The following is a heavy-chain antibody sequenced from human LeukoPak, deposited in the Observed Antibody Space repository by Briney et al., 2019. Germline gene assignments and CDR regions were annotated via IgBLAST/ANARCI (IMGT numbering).Heavy chain of an antibody. Sequence: GGSLRLSCAASGFTFSSYAMSWVRQAPGKGLEWVSAISGSGGSTYYADSVKGRFTISRDNSKNTLYLQMNSLRAEDTAVYYCARALYSPQYYYIDVWGKWTTVTVSS. CDR2: ISGSGGST. D-gene: IGHD5-12*01. V-gene: IGHV3-23*01. CDR1: GFTFSSYA. CDR3: ARALYSPQYYYIDV. J-gene: IGHJ6*03.